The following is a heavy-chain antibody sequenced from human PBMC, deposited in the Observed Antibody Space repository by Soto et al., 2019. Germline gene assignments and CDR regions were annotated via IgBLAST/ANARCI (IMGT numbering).Heavy chain of an antibody. CDR1: GFTFSSYG. Sequence: GGSLRLSCAASGFTFSSYGMHWVRQAPGKGLEWAAVIWYDGSNKYYADSVKGRFTISRDNSKNTLYLQMNSLRAEDTAVYYCARDKAVRYYYYGMDVWAKGPRSPSP. J-gene: IGHJ6*02. D-gene: IGHD4-4*01. CDR2: IWYDGSNK. V-gene: IGHV3-33*01. CDR3: ARDKAVRYYYYGMDV.